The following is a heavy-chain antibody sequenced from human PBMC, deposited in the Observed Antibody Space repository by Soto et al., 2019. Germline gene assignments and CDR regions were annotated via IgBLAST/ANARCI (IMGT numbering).Heavy chain of an antibody. J-gene: IGHJ4*02. CDR2: IDPRSGGT. Sequence: HVQLVQSGTEVKKPGASVSVSCMVSGYPFTTYYIHWVRQAPGQGLEWMGWIDPRSGGTVYEQQFQGRVTMNRDTSISTVYIALSGLTSDDTALYCCATDDNRIFPYWGQGSQVTVSS. CDR1: GYPFTTYY. CDR3: ATDDNRIFPY. V-gene: IGHV1-2*02.